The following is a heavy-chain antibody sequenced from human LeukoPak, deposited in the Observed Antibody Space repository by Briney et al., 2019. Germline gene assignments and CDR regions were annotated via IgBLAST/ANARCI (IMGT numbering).Heavy chain of an antibody. CDR2: IKRDGSKI. D-gene: IGHD3-10*01. CDR3: TRDSQGSGIYSVDY. V-gene: IGHV3-7*05. J-gene: IGHJ4*02. CDR1: GFTFRTYW. Sequence: PGGSLRLSCAASGFTFRTYWMSWVRQAPGKGLEWVANIKRDGSKIYYVDSVKGRFTISRDNDKNSLYLQMSSLRAEDTAVYYCTRDSQGSGIYSVDYWGQGTLVTVSS.